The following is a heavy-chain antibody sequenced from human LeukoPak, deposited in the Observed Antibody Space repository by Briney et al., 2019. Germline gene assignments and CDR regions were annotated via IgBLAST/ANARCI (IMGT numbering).Heavy chain of an antibody. CDR3: ATGGSRIVVVPAAMGT. Sequence: ASVKVSCKVSGYTLTELSMHWVRQAPGKGLEWMGGFDPEDGETIYAQKFQGRVTMTEDTSTDTAYMELSSLRSDDTAVYYCATGGSRIVVVPAAMGTWGQGTLVTVSS. D-gene: IGHD2-2*01. V-gene: IGHV1-24*01. CDR1: GYTLTELS. CDR2: FDPEDGET. J-gene: IGHJ5*02.